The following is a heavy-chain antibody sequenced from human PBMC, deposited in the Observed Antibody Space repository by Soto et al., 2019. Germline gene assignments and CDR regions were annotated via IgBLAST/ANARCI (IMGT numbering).Heavy chain of an antibody. CDR3: TTDAVLRYFDWLFAVRVEYGMDV. V-gene: IGHV3-15*07. CDR1: GFTFSTAW. CDR2: INSKAYGGAT. D-gene: IGHD3-9*01. Sequence: GESLRLSCAASGFTFSTAWMHWVRQAPGKGLEWVGRINSKAYGGATEYAAPVKGRFTISRDVSKNTLYLQMNSLKTEDTSLYYCTTDAVLRYFDWLFAVRVEYGMDVWGQGTTVTVSS. J-gene: IGHJ6*02.